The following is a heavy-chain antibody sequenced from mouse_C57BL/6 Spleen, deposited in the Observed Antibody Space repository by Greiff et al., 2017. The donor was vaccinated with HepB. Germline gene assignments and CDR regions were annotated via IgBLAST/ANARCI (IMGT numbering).Heavy chain of an antibody. CDR3: TPYPFAY. V-gene: IGHV6-3*01. J-gene: IGHJ3*01. D-gene: IGHD6-5*01. CDR1: GFTFSNYW. CDR2: IRLKSDNYAT. Sequence: EVKVEESGGGLVQPGGSMKLSCVASGFTFSNYWMNWVRQSPEKGLEWVAQIRLKSDNYATHYAESVKGRFTISRDDSKSSVYLQMNNLRAEDTGIYYCTPYPFAYWGQGTLVTVSA.